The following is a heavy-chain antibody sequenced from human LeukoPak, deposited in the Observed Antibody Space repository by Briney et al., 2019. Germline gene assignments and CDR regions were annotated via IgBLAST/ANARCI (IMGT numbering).Heavy chain of an antibody. CDR1: GFTFSRFW. CDR2: MRYDGSEK. Sequence: GGSLRLSCAASGFTFSRFWMSWVRQAPGKGLEWVANMRYDGSEKYYLDSVKGRFSISRDNAKNSLYLQMNSLTVEDTAVYQCARGGSSSSWFWIDWGQGTLVTVSS. J-gene: IGHJ4*02. CDR3: ARGGSSSSWFWID. D-gene: IGHD6-13*01. V-gene: IGHV3-7*04.